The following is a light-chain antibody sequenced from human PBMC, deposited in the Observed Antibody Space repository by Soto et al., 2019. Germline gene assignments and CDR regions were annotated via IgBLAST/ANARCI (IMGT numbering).Light chain of an antibody. CDR1: QTVRNNY. CDR3: QQFSSYPLT. Sequence: EIVMTQSPVTLSVSPGERATLSCRASQTVRNNYLAWYQQKPGQAPRLLIYDASSRATGIPDRFSGGGSGTDFTLTISRLEPEDFAVYYCQQFSSYPLTFGGGTK. V-gene: IGKV3-20*01. CDR2: DAS. J-gene: IGKJ4*01.